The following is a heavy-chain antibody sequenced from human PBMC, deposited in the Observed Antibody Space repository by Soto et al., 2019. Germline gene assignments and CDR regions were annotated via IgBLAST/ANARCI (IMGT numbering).Heavy chain of an antibody. Sequence: SETLSLTCTVSGGSISGYYWSWTRQSPGKGLEWIGYIHYSGSTNYNPSLKSRVTISVDTSKNQLSLKLSSVTAADTAVYYCARGSAAGTKSPFDYWGQGTLVTVSS. D-gene: IGHD6-13*01. CDR2: IHYSGST. CDR1: GGSISGYY. V-gene: IGHV4-59*01. CDR3: ARGSAAGTKSPFDY. J-gene: IGHJ4*02.